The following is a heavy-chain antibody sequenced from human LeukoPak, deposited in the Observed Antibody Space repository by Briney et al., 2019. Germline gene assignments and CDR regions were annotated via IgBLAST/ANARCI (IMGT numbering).Heavy chain of an antibody. CDR3: ARVYCTSNSCYLDY. Sequence: SETLSFICAVSGASISSNNWWSWVRQPPGKGLEWIGEIFFTGTTTYNPSLKSRVSMSLDKSKNQFSLNLTSVTAADTAIYYCARVYCTSNSCYLDYWSQGTLVTVSS. D-gene: IGHD2-2*01. CDR1: GASISSNNW. CDR2: IFFTGTT. J-gene: IGHJ4*02. V-gene: IGHV4-4*02.